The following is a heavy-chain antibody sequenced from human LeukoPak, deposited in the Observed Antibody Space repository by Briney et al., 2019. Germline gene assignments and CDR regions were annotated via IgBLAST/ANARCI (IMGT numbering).Heavy chain of an antibody. CDR2: ISYDGSNK. Sequence: GSLRLSCAASGFTFSSYAMHWVRQAPGKGLEWVAVISYDGSNKYYADSVKGRFTISRDNSKNTLYLQMNSLRAEDTAMYYCAKVSLNMVNDAFDIWGQGTMVSVSS. J-gene: IGHJ3*02. D-gene: IGHD4/OR15-4a*01. CDR3: AKVSLNMVNDAFDI. V-gene: IGHV3-30*04. CDR1: GFTFSSYA.